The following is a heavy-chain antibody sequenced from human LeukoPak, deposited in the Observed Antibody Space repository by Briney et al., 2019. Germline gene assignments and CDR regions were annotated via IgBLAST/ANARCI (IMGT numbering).Heavy chain of an antibody. CDR1: GGSISSYY. D-gene: IGHD4-17*01. CDR2: IYTSGST. Sequence: PSETLSLTCTVSGGSISSYYWSWIRQPAGKGLEWIGRIYTSGSTNHNPSLKSRVTMSVDTSKNQFSLKLSSVTAADTAVYYCASDYGDYAEYFQHWGQGTLVTVSS. J-gene: IGHJ1*01. CDR3: ASDYGDYAEYFQH. V-gene: IGHV4-4*07.